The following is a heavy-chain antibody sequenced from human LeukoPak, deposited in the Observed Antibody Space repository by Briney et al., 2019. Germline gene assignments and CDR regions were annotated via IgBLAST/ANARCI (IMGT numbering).Heavy chain of an antibody. CDR1: GGSINSSSSYY. D-gene: IGHD6-19*01. J-gene: IGHJ4*02. CDR2: IYYTGST. V-gene: IGHV4-61*01. CDR3: AKVYSSHDD. Sequence: PSETLSLTCAVSGGSINSSSSYYWSWIRQPPGKGLEWIGYIYYTGSTKYNPSLKSRVTISVDTSKNQFSLKLSSVTAADTAIYYCAKVYSSHDDWGQGTLVTVSS.